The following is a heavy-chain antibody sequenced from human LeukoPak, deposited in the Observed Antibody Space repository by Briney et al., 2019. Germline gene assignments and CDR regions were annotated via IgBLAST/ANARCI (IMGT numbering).Heavy chain of an antibody. D-gene: IGHD4-17*01. V-gene: IGHV3-23*01. Sequence: PGGSLRLSCAASGFIFSNYALTWVRQAPGRGLEWVSSISGAGTYYADSVKGRFSISRDNYKNTLYLQMSSLRAEDTAVYYCARDPNGDYVGAFDFQRWGQGTLVTVSS. CDR1: GFIFSNYA. CDR3: ARDPNGDYVGAFDFQR. J-gene: IGHJ1*01. CDR2: ISGAGT.